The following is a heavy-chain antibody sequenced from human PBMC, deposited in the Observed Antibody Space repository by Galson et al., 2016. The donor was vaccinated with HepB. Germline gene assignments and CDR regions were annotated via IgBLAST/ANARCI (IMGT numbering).Heavy chain of an antibody. V-gene: IGHV4-4*07. CDR2: IYASGST. J-gene: IGHJ4*02. Sequence: SETLSLTCSVSGVSMNNYYWSWIRQAAGGGLEWIGRIYASGSTNYNPSLKSRVTISVDTSKNQFSLSLSSMAAAATAVYYCAGQGLGRAGERDIHWGQGTLVTVSS. CDR1: GVSMNNYY. CDR3: AGQGLGRAGERDIH. D-gene: IGHD4-17*01.